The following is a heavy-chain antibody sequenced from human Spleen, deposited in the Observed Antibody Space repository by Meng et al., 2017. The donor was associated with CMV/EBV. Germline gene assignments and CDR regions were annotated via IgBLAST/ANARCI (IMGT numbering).Heavy chain of an antibody. CDR1: DYY. CDR3: ARVPSLGYCSSTSCPRGTYFDY. D-gene: IGHD2-2*01. Sequence: DYYWSWIRQPPGEGLEWIGEINHGGSTNYNPSLKSRVTISVDTSKNQFSLKLSSVTAADTAVYYCARVPSLGYCSSTSCPRGTYFDYWGQGTLVTVSS. J-gene: IGHJ4*02. V-gene: IGHV4-34*01. CDR2: INHGGST.